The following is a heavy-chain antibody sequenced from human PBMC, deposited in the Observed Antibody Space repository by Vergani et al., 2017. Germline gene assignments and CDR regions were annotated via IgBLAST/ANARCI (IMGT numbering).Heavy chain of an antibody. Sequence: QVQLVQSGAEVKKPGASVKVSCKASGYTFTGYYMHWVRQAPGQGLEWMGWINPNSGGTNYAQKFPGRVTMTRDTSISTAYMELSRLRSDDTAVYYCARGAYYYDSSGYYEKFDYWGQGTLVTVSS. CDR3: ARGAYYYDSSGYYEKFDY. CDR2: INPNSGGT. D-gene: IGHD3-22*01. CDR1: GYTFTGYY. J-gene: IGHJ4*02. V-gene: IGHV1-2*02.